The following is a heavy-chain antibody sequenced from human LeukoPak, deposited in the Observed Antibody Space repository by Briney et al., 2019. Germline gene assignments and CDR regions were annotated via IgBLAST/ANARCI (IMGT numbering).Heavy chain of an antibody. CDR2: ISGSGGST. CDR1: GFTFSSYA. V-gene: IGHV3-23*01. J-gene: IGHJ6*02. CDR3: ARAYDSSGSYYYYGMDV. D-gene: IGHD3-22*01. Sequence: SGGSLRLSCAASGFTFSSYAMSWVRQAPEKGLEWVSAISGSGGSTYYADSVKGRFTISRDNSKNTLYLQMNSLRAEDTAVYYCARAYDSSGSYYYYGMDVWGQGTTVTVSS.